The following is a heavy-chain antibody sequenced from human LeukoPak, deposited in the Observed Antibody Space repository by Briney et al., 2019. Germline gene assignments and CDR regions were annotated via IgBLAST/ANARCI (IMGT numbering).Heavy chain of an antibody. D-gene: IGHD6-19*01. Sequence: SETLSLTCAVYGGSFSGYYWSWIRQPPGKGLEWIGEINHSGSTNYNPPLKSRVTISVDTSKNQFSLKLSSETAADTAVYYCARTPWSGWGWFDPWGQGTLVTVSS. CDR1: GGSFSGYY. V-gene: IGHV4-34*01. CDR2: INHSGST. J-gene: IGHJ5*02. CDR3: ARTPWSGWGWFDP.